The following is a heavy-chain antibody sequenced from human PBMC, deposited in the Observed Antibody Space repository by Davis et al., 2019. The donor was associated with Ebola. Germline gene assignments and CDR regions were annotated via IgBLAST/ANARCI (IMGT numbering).Heavy chain of an antibody. CDR2: IYPGDSDT. CDR3: ARQTHHFLSGPRTWFDP. J-gene: IGHJ5*02. CDR1: GYSFTSYW. Sequence: GESLKISCKGSGYSFTSYWIGWVRQMPGKGLEWMGIIYPGDSDTRYSPSFPGQVTISAAKSISTAYLQWNTLKASDTAMYYCARQTHHFLSGPRTWFDPWGQGTLVTVSS. D-gene: IGHD3-3*02. V-gene: IGHV5-51*01.